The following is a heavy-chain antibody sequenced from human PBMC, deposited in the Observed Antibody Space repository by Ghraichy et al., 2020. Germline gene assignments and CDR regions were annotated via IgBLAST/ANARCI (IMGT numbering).Heavy chain of an antibody. CDR2: ISSNSSTI. CDR3: ARVDSSGFDWYFDL. CDR1: GFTFSSYS. D-gene: IGHD3-22*01. J-gene: IGHJ2*01. V-gene: IGHV3-48*02. Sequence: GGSLRLSCAASGFTFSSYSMNWVRQAPGKGLEWVSYISSNSSTIYYADSVKGRFTISRDNAKNSLYLQMSSLRDEDTAVYYCARVDSSGFDWYFDLWGRGTLVTVSS.